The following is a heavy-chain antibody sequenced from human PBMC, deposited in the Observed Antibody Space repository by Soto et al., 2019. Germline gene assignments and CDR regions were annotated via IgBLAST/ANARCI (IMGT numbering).Heavy chain of an antibody. V-gene: IGHV3-30-3*01. Sequence: QVQLVESGGGVVQPGRSLRLSCAASGFTFSSYAMHWVRQAPGKGLEWVAVISYDGSNKYYADSVKGRFTISRDNSKNXQYLQMNSLRAEDTAVYYCARGHDYGDYQDYYGMDVWGQGTTVTVSS. CDR2: ISYDGSNK. CDR3: ARGHDYGDYQDYYGMDV. CDR1: GFTFSSYA. D-gene: IGHD4-17*01. J-gene: IGHJ6*02.